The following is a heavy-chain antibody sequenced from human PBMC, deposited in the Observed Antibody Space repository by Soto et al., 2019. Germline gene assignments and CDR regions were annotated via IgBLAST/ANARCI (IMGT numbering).Heavy chain of an antibody. CDR1: GFAFFSHV. Sequence: EVQLVESGGALVQPGGSLTLSCAASGFAFFSHVMSWVRQAPGKGLEWVSTVKTTGDTTFYAGPVKGRFTASRDDSKSTLFLHMYSGKVEDTPKFYCTKDVTGDGGADLGGRGPPVTVPS. CDR3: TKDVTGDGGADL. V-gene: IGHV3-23*04. CDR2: VKTTGDTT. J-gene: IGHJ4*02. D-gene: IGHD1-26*01.